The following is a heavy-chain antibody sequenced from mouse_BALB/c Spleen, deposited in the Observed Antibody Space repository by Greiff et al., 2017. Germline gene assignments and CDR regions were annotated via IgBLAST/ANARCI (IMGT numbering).Heavy chain of an antibody. J-gene: IGHJ4*01. CDR2: INPYNDGT. Sequence: EVQLQQSGPELVKPGASVKMSCKASGYTFTSYVMHWVKQKPGQGLEWIGYINPYNDGTKYNEKFKGKATLTSDKSSSTSYMEFISLTSEDSAVYYGARGYYYGSKDYAMDYWGQGTSVTVSS. CDR1: GYTFTSYV. D-gene: IGHD1-1*01. CDR3: ARGYYYGSKDYAMDY. V-gene: IGHV1-14*01.